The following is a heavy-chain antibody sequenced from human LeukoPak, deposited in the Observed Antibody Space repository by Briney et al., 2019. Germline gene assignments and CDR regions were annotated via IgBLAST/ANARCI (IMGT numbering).Heavy chain of an antibody. CDR2: IWFDGIRK. CDR1: GFTFSNYG. D-gene: IGHD3-22*01. Sequence: GRSLRLSCAASGFTFSNYGMHWVRQVPGKGLEWVAAIWFDGIRKYYADSVKGRLTISRDNSKNTLYLQMNSLRAEDTAVYYCARDLEDSSPFGAFDMWGQGTMVTVSS. V-gene: IGHV3-33*01. J-gene: IGHJ3*02. CDR3: ARDLEDSSPFGAFDM.